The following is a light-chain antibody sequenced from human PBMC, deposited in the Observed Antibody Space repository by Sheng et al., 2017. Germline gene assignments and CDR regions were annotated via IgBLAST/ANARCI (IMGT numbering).Light chain of an antibody. CDR1: QSVGSN. Sequence: ETVMTQSPATLSVSPGERATLSCWASQSVGSNLAWYQQKPGQAPRLLIAGASTRATGIPARFSGSGSGTEFTLTISSLQSEDFAVYYCQQYNNWPPGAFGPGTKVDIK. CDR3: QQYNNWPPGA. CDR2: GAS. J-gene: IGKJ3*01. V-gene: IGKV3-15*01.